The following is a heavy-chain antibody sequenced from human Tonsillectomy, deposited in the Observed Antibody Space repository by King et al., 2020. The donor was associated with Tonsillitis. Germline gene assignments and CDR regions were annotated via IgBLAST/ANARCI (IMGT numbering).Heavy chain of an antibody. J-gene: IGHJ6*02. CDR3: AKEVGSGIYLFIQNYYYYGMDV. CDR1: GFTFGNFG. Sequence: VQLVESGGGVVQPGRSLRLSCAASGFTFGNFGMHWVRQAPGKGLEWVAVIAYDGSNKYYAESVKGRFTISRDNSKNTLYLQMNSLRAEDTAVYYCAKEVGSGIYLFIQNYYYYGMDVWGQGTTVTVSS. CDR2: IAYDGSNK. D-gene: IGHD3-10*01. V-gene: IGHV3-30*18.